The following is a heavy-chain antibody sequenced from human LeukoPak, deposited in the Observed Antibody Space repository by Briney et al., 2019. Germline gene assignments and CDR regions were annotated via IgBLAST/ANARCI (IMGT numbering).Heavy chain of an antibody. CDR2: ISSSSSYI. Sequence: GGSLRLSCAASGFTFSSYTMNWVRQAPGKGLEWVSSISSSSSYIYYADSVKGRFTISRDNAKNSLYLQMSSLRAEDTAVYYCARGSRSGSYDYWGQGTLVTVSS. D-gene: IGHD3-10*01. CDR3: ARGSRSGSYDY. CDR1: GFTFSSYT. J-gene: IGHJ4*02. V-gene: IGHV3-21*01.